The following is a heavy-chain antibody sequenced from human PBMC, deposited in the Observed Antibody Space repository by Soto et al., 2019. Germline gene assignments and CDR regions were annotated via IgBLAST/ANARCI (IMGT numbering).Heavy chain of an antibody. CDR3: ASRMDSGLGGMDV. J-gene: IGHJ6*02. V-gene: IGHV3-7*01. CDR1: GFTFSSYW. D-gene: IGHD5-12*01. CDR2: IKQDGSEK. Sequence: GGSLRLSCAASGFTFSSYWMSWVRQAPGKGLEWVANIKQDGSEKYYVDSVKGRFTISRDNAKNSLYLQMNSLRAEDTAVYYCASRMDSGLGGMDVWGQGTTVTVSS.